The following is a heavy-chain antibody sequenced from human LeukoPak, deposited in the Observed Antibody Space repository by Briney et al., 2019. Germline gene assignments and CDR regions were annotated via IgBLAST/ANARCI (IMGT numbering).Heavy chain of an antibody. CDR1: GGSISSYY. J-gene: IGHJ4*02. Sequence: SETLSLTCTVSGGSISSYYWSWIRQPAGKGLEWIGRIYTSGSTNYNPSLKSRVTMSVDTSKNQFSMKLSSVTAADTAVYYCASSTGSGSYYPLFDYWGQGTLVTVSS. CDR2: IYTSGST. V-gene: IGHV4-4*07. D-gene: IGHD3-10*01. CDR3: ASSTGSGSYYPLFDY.